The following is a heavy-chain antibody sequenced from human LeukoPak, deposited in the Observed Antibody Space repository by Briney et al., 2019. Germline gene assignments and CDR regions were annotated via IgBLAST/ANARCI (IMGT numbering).Heavy chain of an antibody. Sequence: SETLSLTCTVSGVSVSSGSYYWSWIPQPPGKGLEWIGYIYYSGSTNYNPSLKSRVTISVDTSKNQFSLKLSSVTAADTAVYYCARGLDGPDYWGQGTLVTVSS. CDR3: ARGLDGPDY. CDR1: GVSVSSGSYY. V-gene: IGHV4-61*01. D-gene: IGHD3-9*01. J-gene: IGHJ4*02. CDR2: IYYSGST.